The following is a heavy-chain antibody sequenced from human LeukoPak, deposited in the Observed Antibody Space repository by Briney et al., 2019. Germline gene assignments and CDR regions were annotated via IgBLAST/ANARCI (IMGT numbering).Heavy chain of an antibody. CDR1: GGSISGYY. Sequence: SETLSLTCTVSGGSISGYYWSWIRQPPGKGLEWIGYIYYSGSTNYNPSLKSRVTISVDTSKNQFSLKLSSVTAADTAVYYCARHHVGSDYFDYWGQGTLVTVSS. J-gene: IGHJ4*01. CDR2: IYYSGST. V-gene: IGHV4-59*08. CDR3: ARHHVGSDYFDY. D-gene: IGHD2-15*01.